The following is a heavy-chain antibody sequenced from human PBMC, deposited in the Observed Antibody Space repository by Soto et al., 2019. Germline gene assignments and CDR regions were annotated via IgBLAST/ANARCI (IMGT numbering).Heavy chain of an antibody. CDR2: ISYDGSNK. Sequence: QVQLVESGGGVVQPGRSLRLSCAASRFIFSSYAMHWVRQAPGKGLEWVAVISYDGSNKYYADSVKGRFTISRDNSKNTLFLQMNSLRAEDTAVYYCAREYGDRGETFDYWGQGTLVTVSS. V-gene: IGHV3-30-3*01. D-gene: IGHD4-17*01. J-gene: IGHJ4*02. CDR1: RFIFSSYA. CDR3: AREYGDRGETFDY.